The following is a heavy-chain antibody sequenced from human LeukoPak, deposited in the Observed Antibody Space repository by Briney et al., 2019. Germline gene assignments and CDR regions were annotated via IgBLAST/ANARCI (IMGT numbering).Heavy chain of an antibody. J-gene: IGHJ6*02. CDR2: IYYSGST. V-gene: IGHV4-61*01. Sequence: PSETLSLTCTVSGVSVSSGSYYWSWIRQPPGKGLEWIGYIYYSGSTNYNPSLKSRVTISVDTSKNQFSLKLSSVTAADTAVYYCARDTGYYYGMDVWGQGTTVTVSS. CDR1: GVSVSSGSYY. D-gene: IGHD2-8*02. CDR3: ARDTGYYYGMDV.